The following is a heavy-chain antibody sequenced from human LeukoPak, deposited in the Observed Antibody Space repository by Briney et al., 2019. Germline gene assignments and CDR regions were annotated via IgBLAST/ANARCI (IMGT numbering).Heavy chain of an antibody. D-gene: IGHD3-10*01. V-gene: IGHV4-31*03. CDR2: IYYSGST. CDR3: ARDAEYYYGSGSYSSGIDV. Sequence: SETLSLTCTVSGGSITSSGYYWSWIRQHPGKGLEWIGYIYYSGSTYYNPSLKSRVIISADTSKNQFSLKLSSVTAADTAVYYCARDAEYYYGSGSYSSGIDVWGQGTTVTVSS. J-gene: IGHJ6*02. CDR1: GGSITSSGYY.